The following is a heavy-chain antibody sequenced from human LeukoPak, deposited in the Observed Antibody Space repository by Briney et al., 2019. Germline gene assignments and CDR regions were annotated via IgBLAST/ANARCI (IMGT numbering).Heavy chain of an antibody. CDR2: IYHSGST. V-gene: IGHV4-38-2*02. CDR3: ARGGDSYGGC. D-gene: IGHD5-18*01. J-gene: IGHJ4*02. CDR1: GCSISSGYY. Sequence: SETLSLTCTDSGCSISSGYYWGWIRQPPGKGLEWIGSIYHSGSTYYNPSLKSRVTISVDTSKNQFSLKLSSVTAADSAVYYCARGGDSYGGCWGQGTLVTVSS.